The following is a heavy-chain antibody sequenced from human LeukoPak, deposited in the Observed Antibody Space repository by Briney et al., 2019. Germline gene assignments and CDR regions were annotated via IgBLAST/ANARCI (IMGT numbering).Heavy chain of an antibody. Sequence: GGSLRLSCAASGFTLSSYGMHWVRQAPGKGLEWVAVIWYDGSNKYYADSVKGRSTISRDNSKNTLYLQMNSLRAEDTAVYYCARDHSSGWYSDYFDYWGQGTLVTVSS. D-gene: IGHD6-19*01. CDR1: GFTLSSYG. CDR2: IWYDGSNK. V-gene: IGHV3-33*01. J-gene: IGHJ4*02. CDR3: ARDHSSGWYSDYFDY.